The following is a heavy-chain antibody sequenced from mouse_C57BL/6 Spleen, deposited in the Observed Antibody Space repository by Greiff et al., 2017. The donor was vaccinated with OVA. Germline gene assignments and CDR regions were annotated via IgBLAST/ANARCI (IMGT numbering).Heavy chain of an antibody. V-gene: IGHV5-9-1*02. CDR1: GFTFSSYA. Sequence: EVKVVESGEGLVKPGGSLKLSCAASGFTFSSYAMSWVRQTPEKRLEWVAYISSGGDYIYYADTVKGRFTISRDNARNTLYLQMSSLKSEDTAMYYCTRDYYDSSYWYFDVWGTGTTVTVSS. D-gene: IGHD1-1*01. J-gene: IGHJ1*03. CDR2: ISSGGDYI. CDR3: TRDYYDSSYWYFDV.